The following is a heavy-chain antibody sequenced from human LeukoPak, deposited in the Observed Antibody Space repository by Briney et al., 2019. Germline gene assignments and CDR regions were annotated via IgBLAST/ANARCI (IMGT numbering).Heavy chain of an antibody. Sequence: GGSLRLSCSASGLTFSRSTMHWVRQAPGKGPEFVSGISANGDNTYYADSVKVRFTISRDNSQNTLHLQMSSLRPEDTAVYYCVRDLPWGQGETLVPVSS. CDR1: GLTFSRST. J-gene: IGHJ5*02. CDR3: VRDLP. V-gene: IGHV3-64D*06. CDR2: ISANGDNT.